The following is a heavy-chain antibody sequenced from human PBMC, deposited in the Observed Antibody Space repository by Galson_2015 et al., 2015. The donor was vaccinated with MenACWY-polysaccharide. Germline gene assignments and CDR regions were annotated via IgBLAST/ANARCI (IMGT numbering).Heavy chain of an antibody. J-gene: IGHJ4*02. D-gene: IGHD3-16*01. V-gene: IGHV3-7*01. CDR3: ARRAVGDFDY. Sequence: SLRLSCAASGFTFTNYYMGWVRQAPGKGLEWVANTKQHGNDKYYVDSVKGRFTISRDNAKNSVYLQMNSLRAEDTAVYFCARRAVGDFDYWGQGTLVTVSS. CDR1: GFTFTNYY. CDR2: TKQHGNDK.